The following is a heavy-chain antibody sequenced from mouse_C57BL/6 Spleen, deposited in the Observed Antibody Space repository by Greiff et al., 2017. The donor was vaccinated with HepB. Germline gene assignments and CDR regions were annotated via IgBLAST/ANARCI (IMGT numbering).Heavy chain of an antibody. J-gene: IGHJ1*03. D-gene: IGHD1-1*01. CDR2: ISSGSSTI. CDR1: GFTFSDYG. Sequence: VQLKESGGGLVKPGGSLKLSCAASGFTFSDYGMHWVRQAPEKGLEWVAYISSGSSTIYYADTVKGRFTISRDNAKNTLFLQMTSLRSEDTAMYYCASELRWYFDVWGTGTTVTVSS. CDR3: ASELRWYFDV. V-gene: IGHV5-17*01.